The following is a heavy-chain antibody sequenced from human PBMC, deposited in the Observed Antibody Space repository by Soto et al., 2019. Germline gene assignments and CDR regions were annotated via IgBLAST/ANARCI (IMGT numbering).Heavy chain of an antibody. D-gene: IGHD3-22*01. J-gene: IGHJ6*02. V-gene: IGHV3-23*01. Sequence: EVHLLESGGGLVQPGGSLRLSCAASGFTFSSFALSWVRQAPGKGLEWVSGISDSDGSTYYADSVKGRFTISRDNSKNTLYLQMNSLRAEDTAVYYCAKRDISGYSHYYYGMDVWGQGTTVTVSS. CDR2: ISDSDGST. CDR1: GFTFSSFA. CDR3: AKRDISGYSHYYYGMDV.